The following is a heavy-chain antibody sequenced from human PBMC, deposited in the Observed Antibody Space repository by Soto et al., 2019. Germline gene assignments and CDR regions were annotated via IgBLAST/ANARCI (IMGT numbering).Heavy chain of an antibody. CDR3: ARDPPGNDGAFDY. D-gene: IGHD1-1*01. CDR1: GFSVSGNH. CDR2: IYMSDST. V-gene: IGHV3-66*01. Sequence: EVQLVESGGGLVQPGGSLRLSCAASGFSVSGNHMSWVRQAPGKGLEWVSLIYMSDSTYYADSVKGRFTISRDNSKNTLYLQMNSLSAEDTAVYYCARDPPGNDGAFDYWGQGILVTVSS. J-gene: IGHJ4*02.